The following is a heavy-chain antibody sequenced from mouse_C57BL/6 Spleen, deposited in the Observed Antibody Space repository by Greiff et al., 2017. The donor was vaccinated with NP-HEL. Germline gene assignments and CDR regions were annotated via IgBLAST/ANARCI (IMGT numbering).Heavy chain of an antibody. V-gene: IGHV1-61*01. Sequence: QVQLQQPGAELVRPGSSVKLSCKASGYTFTSYWMDWVKQRPGQGLEWIGNIYPSDSETHYNQKFKDKATLTVDKSSSTAYMQLSSLTSEDSAVYYCARERGLPYFDYWGQGTTLTVSS. J-gene: IGHJ2*01. CDR1: GYTFTSYW. CDR2: IYPSDSET. CDR3: ARERGLPYFDY. D-gene: IGHD2-4*01.